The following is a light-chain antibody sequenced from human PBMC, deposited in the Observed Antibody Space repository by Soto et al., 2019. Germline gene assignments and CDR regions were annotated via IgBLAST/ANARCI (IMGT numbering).Light chain of an antibody. CDR3: GAVHGSGSNFVV. J-gene: IGLJ2*01. Sequence: QPVLTQPPSASASLGASVTLTCTLSSGYSNYKVDWYQQRPGKGPRFVMRVGTGGIVGSKGDGIPDRFSVLGSGLNRYLTIKNIQEEDESDYHCGAVHGSGSNFVVFGGGTKVTVL. CDR1: SGYSNYK. CDR2: VGTGGIVG. V-gene: IGLV9-49*01.